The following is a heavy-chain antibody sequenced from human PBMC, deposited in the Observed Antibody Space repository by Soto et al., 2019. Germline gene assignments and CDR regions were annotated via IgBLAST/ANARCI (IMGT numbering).Heavy chain of an antibody. Sequence: GGSLRLSCAASGFTFSSYAMHWVRQAPGKGLEWVAVISYDGSNKYYADSVKGRFTISRDNSKNTLYLQMNSLRAEDSAVYYCAKDRTVAARNFDYWCQGTQVTVSS. V-gene: IGHV3-30-3*01. CDR3: AKDRTVAARNFDY. CDR2: ISYDGSNK. CDR1: GFTFSSYA. J-gene: IGHJ4*02. D-gene: IGHD6-6*01.